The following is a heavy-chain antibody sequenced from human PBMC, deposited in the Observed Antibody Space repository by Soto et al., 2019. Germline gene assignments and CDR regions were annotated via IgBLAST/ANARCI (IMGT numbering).Heavy chain of an antibody. Sequence: ASVKVSCKASGYTFTSYGISWVRQAPGQGLEWMGWISAYNGNTNYAQKLQGRVTMTTDTSTSTAYMELRSLRSDDTAVYYCARDSSGGYDFWSGYYYYYMDVWGKGTTVTVSS. J-gene: IGHJ6*03. V-gene: IGHV1-18*01. D-gene: IGHD3-3*01. CDR1: GYTFTSYG. CDR2: ISAYNGNT. CDR3: ARDSSGGYDFWSGYYYYYMDV.